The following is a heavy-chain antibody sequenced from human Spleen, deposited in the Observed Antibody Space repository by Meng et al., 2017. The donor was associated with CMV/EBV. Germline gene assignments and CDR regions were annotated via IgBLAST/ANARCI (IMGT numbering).Heavy chain of an antibody. Sequence: GESLKISCTASGFTFGDYAMSWVRQAPGKGLEWVGFIRSKAYGGTTEYTASVKGRFTISRDDSKSIAYLQMNSLKTEDTAVYYCTSGIYDFWSGVGNYGMDVWGQGTTVTVSS. CDR3: TSGIYDFWSGVGNYGMDV. J-gene: IGHJ6*02. CDR2: IRSKAYGGTT. CDR1: GFTFGDYA. D-gene: IGHD3-3*01. V-gene: IGHV3-49*04.